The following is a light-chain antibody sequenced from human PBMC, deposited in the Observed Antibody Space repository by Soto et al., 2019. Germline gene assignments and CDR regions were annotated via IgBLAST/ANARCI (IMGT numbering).Light chain of an antibody. CDR1: QSVSNSY. V-gene: IGKV3D-20*02. Sequence: ERVLTQSPGTLSLSPGERATLSCRAIQSVSNSYLAWYQQKPGQAPRLLIYDASNRATGIPARFSGSGSGTDFTLTISSLEPEDFAVYYCQQYNNWSSITFGQGTRLEIK. CDR2: DAS. CDR3: QQYNNWSSIT. J-gene: IGKJ5*01.